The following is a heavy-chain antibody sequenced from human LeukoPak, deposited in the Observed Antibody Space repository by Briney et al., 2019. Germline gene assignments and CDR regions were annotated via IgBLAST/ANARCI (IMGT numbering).Heavy chain of an antibody. CDR1: GFTFSSYG. CDR3: ARGDYGDYVGNFDY. D-gene: IGHD4-17*01. V-gene: IGHV3-30*02. CDR2: IRYDGSNK. Sequence: GGSLRLSCAASGFTFSSYGMHWVRQAPGKGLEWVAFIRYDGSNKYYADSVKGRFTISRDNSKNTLYLQMNGLRAEDTAVYYCARGDYGDYVGNFDYWGQGTLVTVSS. J-gene: IGHJ4*02.